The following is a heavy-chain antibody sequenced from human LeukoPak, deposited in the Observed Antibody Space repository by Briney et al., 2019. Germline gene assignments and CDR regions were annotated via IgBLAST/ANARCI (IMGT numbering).Heavy chain of an antibody. Sequence: ASVKVSCKASGYTFTSYGISWVRQAPGQGLEWMGWISAYNGNTNYAQKLQGRVTMTTDTSTSTAYMELRSLRSDDTAVYHCARASILWFGELYRLDYWGQGTLVTVSS. CDR2: ISAYNGNT. CDR1: GYTFTSYG. D-gene: IGHD3-10*01. CDR3: ARASILWFGELYRLDY. J-gene: IGHJ4*02. V-gene: IGHV1-18*04.